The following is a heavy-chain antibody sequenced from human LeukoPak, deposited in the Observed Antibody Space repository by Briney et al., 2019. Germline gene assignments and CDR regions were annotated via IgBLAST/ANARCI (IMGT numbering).Heavy chain of an antibody. CDR3: ARVTSGSYHY. J-gene: IGHJ4*02. CDR2: TNAKNDDT. CDR1: GYTFTGYY. V-gene: IGHV1-2*02. D-gene: IGHD1-26*01. Sequence: GASVKVSCKASGYTFTGYYLHWVRQAPGQGLEWMGWTNAKNDDTEYAQKLQGRVTMTRDTSISTAYMELTSLRYDDTAVYFCARVTSGSYHYWGQGTLVTVSS.